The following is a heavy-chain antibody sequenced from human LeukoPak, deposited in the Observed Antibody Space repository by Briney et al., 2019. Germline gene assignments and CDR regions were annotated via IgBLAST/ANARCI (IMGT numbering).Heavy chain of an antibody. J-gene: IGHJ1*01. CDR1: GFNFDDSA. D-gene: IGHD6-19*01. CDR3: AKDSGYSSGWYEYFQH. Sequence: GGSLRLSCAASGFNFDDSAMHWVRQAPGKGLEWVSLISGDGGSTYYADSVKGRFTISRDNSKTYMYLQMNSLTTEDIALYYCAKDSGYSSGWYEYFQHWGQGTLVTVSS. CDR2: ISGDGGST. V-gene: IGHV3-43*02.